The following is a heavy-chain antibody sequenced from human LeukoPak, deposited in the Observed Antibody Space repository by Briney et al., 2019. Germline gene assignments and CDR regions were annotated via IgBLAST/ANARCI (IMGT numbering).Heavy chain of an antibody. CDR1: GGSISSYY. D-gene: IGHD5-18*01. CDR2: IYYSGST. Sequence: SETLSLTCTVSGGSISSYYWSWIRQPPGKGLEWIGYIYYSGSTNYNPSLKSRVTISVDTSKNQFSLKLSSVTAADTAVYYCAIGDKYGYPKWGQGTLVTVST. J-gene: IGHJ4*02. CDR3: AIGDKYGYPK. V-gene: IGHV4-59*08.